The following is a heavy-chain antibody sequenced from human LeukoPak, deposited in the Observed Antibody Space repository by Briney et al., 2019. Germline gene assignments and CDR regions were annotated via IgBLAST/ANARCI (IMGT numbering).Heavy chain of an antibody. V-gene: IGHV3-48*02. CDR3: ATLFFFSGYFDY. J-gene: IGHJ4*02. Sequence: GGSLRLSCAVSGFTFSSHNMNWVRQAPGKGLEWVSYISSSSSTIFYADSVEGRFTISRDNAKNSLYLQMNSLRDEDTAVYYCATLFFFSGYFDYWGQGTLVTVSS. CDR1: GFTFSSHN. D-gene: IGHD3-22*01. CDR2: ISSSSSTI.